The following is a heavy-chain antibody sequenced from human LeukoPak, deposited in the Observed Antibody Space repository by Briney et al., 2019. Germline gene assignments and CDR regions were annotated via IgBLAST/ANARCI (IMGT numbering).Heavy chain of an antibody. CDR2: IKQDGSKK. Sequence: GGSLRLSCVASGFPFSSYWMTWVRQAPGKGLEWVANIKQDGSKKSYVDSVKGRSTISRDNAKNSLYLQMNSLRAEDTAIYYCTRVGYIDEGIDYWGQGTLVTVSS. CDR1: GFPFSSYW. D-gene: IGHD5-24*01. CDR3: TRVGYIDEGIDY. J-gene: IGHJ4*02. V-gene: IGHV3-7*04.